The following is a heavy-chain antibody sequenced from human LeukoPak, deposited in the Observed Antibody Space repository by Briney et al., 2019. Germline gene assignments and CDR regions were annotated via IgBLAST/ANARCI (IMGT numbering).Heavy chain of an antibody. CDR1: GYTFTSYG. CDR3: ARDLTYYYGSGSYYLHLDY. V-gene: IGHV1-18*01. J-gene: IGHJ4*02. CDR2: ISAYNGNT. Sequence: ASVKVSCKASGYTFTSYGISWVRQAPGQGLEWMGWISAYNGNTNYAQKLQGRVTMTTDTSTSTAYMELRSLRSDDTAVYYCARDLTYYYGSGSYYLHLDYWGQGTLVTVSS. D-gene: IGHD3-10*01.